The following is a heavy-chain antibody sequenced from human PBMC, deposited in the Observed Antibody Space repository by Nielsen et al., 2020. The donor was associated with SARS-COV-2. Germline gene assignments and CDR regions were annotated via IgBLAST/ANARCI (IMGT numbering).Heavy chain of an antibody. CDR3: ARTSGGEGYYDSSGYFDY. CDR1: GFTFSSYA. V-gene: IGHV3-30*14. J-gene: IGHJ4*02. CDR2: ISYDGSNK. Sequence: GESLKISCAASGFTFSSYAMHWVRQAPGKGLEWVAVISYDGSNKYYADSVKGRFTISRDNSKNTLYLQMNSLRAEDTAVYYCARTSGGEGYYDSSGYFDYWGQGTLVTVSS. D-gene: IGHD3-22*01.